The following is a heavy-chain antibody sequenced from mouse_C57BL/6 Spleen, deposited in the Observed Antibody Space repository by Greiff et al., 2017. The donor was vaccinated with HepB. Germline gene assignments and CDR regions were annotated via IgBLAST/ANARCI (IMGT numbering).Heavy chain of an antibody. Sequence: QVQLKQSGAELVKPGASVKLSCKASGYTFTEYTIHWVKQRSGQGLEWIGWFYPGSGSIKYNEKFKDKATLTADKSSSTVYMELSRLTSEDSAVYFCARHEEGYYGSPRDWYFDVWGTGTTVTVSS. CDR3: ARHEEGYYGSPRDWYFDV. D-gene: IGHD1-1*01. J-gene: IGHJ1*03. CDR2: FYPGSGSI. V-gene: IGHV1-62-2*01. CDR1: GYTFTEYT.